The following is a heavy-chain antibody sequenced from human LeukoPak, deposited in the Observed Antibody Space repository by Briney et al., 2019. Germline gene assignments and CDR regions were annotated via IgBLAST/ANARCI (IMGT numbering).Heavy chain of an antibody. CDR1: GGSISSYY. J-gene: IGHJ1*01. D-gene: IGHD3-9*01. V-gene: IGHV4-59*12. CDR2: IYYSGST. CDR3: ARAYYDILTGRPHGYFQH. Sequence: SETLSLTCTVSGGSISSYYWSWIRQPPGKGLEWIGYIYYSGSTNYNPSLKSRVTISVDRSKNQFSLKLSSVTAADTAVYYCARAYYDILTGRPHGYFQHWGQGTLVTVSS.